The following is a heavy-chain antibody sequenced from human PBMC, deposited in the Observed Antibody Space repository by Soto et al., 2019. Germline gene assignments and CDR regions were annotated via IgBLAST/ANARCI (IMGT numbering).Heavy chain of an antibody. CDR2: INHSGST. J-gene: IGHJ6*03. V-gene: IGHV4-34*01. CDR3: ARVVPVAYYLDV. Sequence: PSETLSLTCAVYGGSFSGYYWSWIRQPPGKGLGWIGEINHSGSTNYNPSLKSRVTISVDTSKNQFSLKLSSVTAADTAVYYCARVVPVAYYLDVWGKGTTVTVSS. D-gene: IGHD2-2*01. CDR1: GGSFSGYY.